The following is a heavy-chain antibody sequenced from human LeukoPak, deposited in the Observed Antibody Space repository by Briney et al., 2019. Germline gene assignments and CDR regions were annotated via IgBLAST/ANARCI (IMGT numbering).Heavy chain of an antibody. CDR1: GFTFSSYE. CDR3: ASDYYDSSGYYFY. D-gene: IGHD3-22*01. J-gene: IGHJ4*02. V-gene: IGHV3-48*03. CDR2: ISSSGSTI. Sequence: PGGSLRLSCAASGFTFSSYEMNWVRQAPGKGLEWVSYISSSGSTIYYADSVKGRFTISRDNAKNTLYLQMNSLRAEDTAVYYCASDYYDSSGYYFYWGQGTLVTVSS.